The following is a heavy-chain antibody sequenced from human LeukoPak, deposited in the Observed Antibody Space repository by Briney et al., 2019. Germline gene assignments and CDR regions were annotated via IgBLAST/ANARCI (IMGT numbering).Heavy chain of an antibody. CDR3: AREGVATIFYYYYMDV. CDR2: IYTSGST. Sequence: PSETLSLTCTVSGGSINNYYWTWIRQPAGKGLEWIGRIYTSGSTNYNPSLKSRVTISVDTSKDQFSLKLSSVTAADTAVYYCAREGVATIFYYYYMDVWGKGTTVTVSS. CDR1: GGSINNYY. V-gene: IGHV4-4*07. D-gene: IGHD5-12*01. J-gene: IGHJ6*03.